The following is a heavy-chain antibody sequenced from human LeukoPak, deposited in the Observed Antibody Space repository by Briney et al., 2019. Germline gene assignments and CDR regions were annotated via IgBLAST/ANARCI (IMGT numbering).Heavy chain of an antibody. CDR2: IYTSGST. CDR1: GGSISSYY. D-gene: IGHD2-15*01. J-gene: IGHJ6*02. Sequence: SETLSLTCTVSGGSISSYYWSWIRQPAGKGLEWIGRIYTSGSTNYNPSLKSRVTMSVDTSKNQFSPKLSSVTAADTAVYYCATSSPDCSGGSCYLDYYGMDVWGQGTTVTVSS. V-gene: IGHV4-4*07. CDR3: ATSSPDCSGGSCYLDYYGMDV.